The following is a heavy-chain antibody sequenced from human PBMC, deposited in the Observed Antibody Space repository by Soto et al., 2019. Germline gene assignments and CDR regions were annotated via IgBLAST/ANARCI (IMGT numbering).Heavy chain of an antibody. V-gene: IGHV4-30-2*01. D-gene: IGHD3-10*01. CDR3: ARGLGP. CDR2: IYHSGST. J-gene: IGHJ5*02. CDR1: GGSMSSGGYF. Sequence: PSETLSLSCAVSGGSMSSGGYFWSWIRQPPGKGLEWIGYIYHSGSTYYNPSLKSRVAISVDRSKNQFSLKLSSVTAADTAVYYCARGLGPWGQGTLVTVSS.